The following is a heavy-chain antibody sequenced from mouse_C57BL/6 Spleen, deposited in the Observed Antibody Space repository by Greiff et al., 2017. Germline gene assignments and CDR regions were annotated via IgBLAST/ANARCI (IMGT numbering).Heavy chain of an antibody. CDR1: EYEFPSHD. V-gene: IGHV5-2*03. Sequence: EVKLVESGGGLVQPGESLKLSCESNEYEFPSHDMSWVRKTPEKRLELVAAINSNGGSTYYPDTMERRFIISRDNTKKTLYLQMSSRRSEDTAVYYCARRVATGYFDVWGTGTTVTVSS. D-gene: IGHD1-1*01. J-gene: IGHJ1*03. CDR3: ARRVATGYFDV. CDR2: INSNGGST.